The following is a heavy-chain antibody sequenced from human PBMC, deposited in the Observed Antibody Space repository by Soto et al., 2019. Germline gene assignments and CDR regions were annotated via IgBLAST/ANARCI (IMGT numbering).Heavy chain of an antibody. V-gene: IGHV1-18*01. CDR3: ARVELSTIGENWFDP. J-gene: IGHJ5*02. D-gene: IGHD1-26*01. Sequence: QVQLVQSGAEVKKPGASVKVSCKASGYTFTSYGISWVRQAPGQGLEWLGWISAYNGNTNYAQKLQGRVTMATDTSTSTAYMELRSLRSDATSVYYCARVELSTIGENWFDPWGQGTLVTVSS. CDR2: ISAYNGNT. CDR1: GYTFTSYG.